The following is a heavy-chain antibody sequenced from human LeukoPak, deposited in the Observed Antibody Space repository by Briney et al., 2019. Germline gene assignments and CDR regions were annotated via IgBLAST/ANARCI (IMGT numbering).Heavy chain of an antibody. CDR3: ARSCGGDCYILDS. CDR1: GYTFGAYY. J-gene: IGHJ4*02. D-gene: IGHD2-21*02. Sequence: ASVKVSCKASGYTFGAYYMYWVREAPGQGLEWMGWINPNTGDTNYAQNFQGRVTMTRDTSISTVYMEVSSLRSDDTAVYYCARSCGGDCYILDSWGQGTLVTVSS. CDR2: INPNTGDT. V-gene: IGHV1-2*02.